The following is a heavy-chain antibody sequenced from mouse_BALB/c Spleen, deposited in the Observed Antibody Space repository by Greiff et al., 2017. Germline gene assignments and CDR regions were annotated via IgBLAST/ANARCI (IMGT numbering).Heavy chain of an antibody. Sequence: VQLQPSGAELVRPGALVKLSCKASGFTFTDYYMHWVKQRPEQGLEWIGWIDPENGNTIYDPKFQGKASITADTSSNTAYLQLSSLTSEVTAVYYCARPYGYDDWFAYWGQGTLVTVSA. J-gene: IGHJ3*01. CDR2: IDPENGNT. CDR1: GFTFTDYY. D-gene: IGHD2-2*01. CDR3: ARPYGYDDWFAY. V-gene: IGHV14-1*02.